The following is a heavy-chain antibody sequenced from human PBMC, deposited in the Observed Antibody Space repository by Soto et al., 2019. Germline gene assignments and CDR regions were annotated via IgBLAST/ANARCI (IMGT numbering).Heavy chain of an antibody. V-gene: IGHV5-51*01. Sequence: GVSLKISWKCSGYRFFASLIAWVRQMPGKGLEWMGIIYPGDSDTRYSPSFQGQVTISADKSISTAYMELSSLRSEDTAVYYCARPMSIAARRRGKDGMDVWGQGTTVTVSS. CDR3: ARPMSIAARRRGKDGMDV. D-gene: IGHD6-6*01. J-gene: IGHJ6*02. CDR2: IYPGDSDT. CDR1: GYRFFASL.